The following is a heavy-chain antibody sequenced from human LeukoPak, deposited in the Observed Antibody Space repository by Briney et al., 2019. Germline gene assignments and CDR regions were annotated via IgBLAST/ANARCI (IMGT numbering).Heavy chain of an antibody. J-gene: IGHJ4*02. Sequence: PSETLSLTCVVYGGSFSGYYWSWIRQHPGKGLEWIGYIYYSGSTYYNPSLKSRVTISVDTSKNQFSLKLSSVTAADTAVYYCARVVGLYYFDYWGQGTLVTVSS. CDR1: GGSFSGYY. CDR3: ARVVGLYYFDY. D-gene: IGHD3-10*01. V-gene: IGHV4-31*11. CDR2: IYYSGST.